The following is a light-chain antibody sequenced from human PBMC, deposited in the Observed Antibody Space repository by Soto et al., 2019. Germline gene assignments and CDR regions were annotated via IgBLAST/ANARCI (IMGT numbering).Light chain of an antibody. V-gene: IGLV2-14*01. J-gene: IGLJ2*01. Sequence: QSVLTQPASVSGSPGQSITISCTGTSSDVGAYNYVSWYHQHPGKAPKLMIYDVSNRPSGVSNRFSGSKSGNTASLTISGLQAEDEADYYCISYTSSSTLVVFGGGTKLTVL. CDR1: SSDVGAYNY. CDR2: DVS. CDR3: ISYTSSSTLVV.